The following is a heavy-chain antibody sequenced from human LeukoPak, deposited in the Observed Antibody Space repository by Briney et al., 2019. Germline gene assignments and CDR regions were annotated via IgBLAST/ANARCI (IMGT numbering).Heavy chain of an antibody. J-gene: IGHJ4*02. CDR1: GFTFSSYE. CDR2: IDRSGSTM. V-gene: IGHV3-48*03. D-gene: IGHD6-19*01. CDR3: AKPKYTVAGSNYFDY. Sequence: PGGSLRLSCVASGFTFSSYEMNWVRQAPGKGLEWVSFIDRSGSTMYYADSVKGRFTISRDNSKNTLYLQMNRLRAEDTAVYYCAKPKYTVAGSNYFDYWGQGTLVTVSS.